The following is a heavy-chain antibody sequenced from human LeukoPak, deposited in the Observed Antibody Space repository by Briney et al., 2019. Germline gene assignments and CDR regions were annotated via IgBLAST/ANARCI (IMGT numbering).Heavy chain of an antibody. CDR3: ARPLKYYYGSETYFWFDP. V-gene: IGHV3-7*01. CDR2: INQDGSEK. CDR1: GFTFTTHW. J-gene: IGHJ5*02. D-gene: IGHD3-10*01. Sequence: GGSLRLSCAASGFTFTTHWMGWVRQAPGKGLEWVANINQDGSEKYYVDSVKGRFTISRDNAKNSLYLQMNSLRAEDAAVYYCARPLKYYYGSETYFWFDPWGQGTLVTVSS.